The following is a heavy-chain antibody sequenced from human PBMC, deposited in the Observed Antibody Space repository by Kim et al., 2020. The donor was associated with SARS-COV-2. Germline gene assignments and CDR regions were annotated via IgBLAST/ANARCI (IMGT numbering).Heavy chain of an antibody. CDR1: GFTFSSYA. Sequence: GGSLRLSCAASGFTFSSYAMSCVRQAPGKGLEWVSAISGSGGSTYYADSVKGRFTISRDNSKNTLYLQMNSLRAEDTAVYYCAKDSAITIFGVAPIYYYGMDVWGQGTTVTVSS. CDR3: AKDSAITIFGVAPIYYYGMDV. CDR2: ISGSGGST. V-gene: IGHV3-23*01. D-gene: IGHD3-3*01. J-gene: IGHJ6*02.